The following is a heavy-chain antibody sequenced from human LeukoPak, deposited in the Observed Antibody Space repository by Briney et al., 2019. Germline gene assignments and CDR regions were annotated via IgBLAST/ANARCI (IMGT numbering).Heavy chain of an antibody. CDR1: GFTFNNYP. D-gene: IGHD3-10*01. J-gene: IGHJ6*02. CDR2: ILYDGSTK. V-gene: IGHV3-30-3*01. CDR3: ARDNELDYYYGMDV. Sequence: GGSLRLSCAASGFTFNNYPMHWVRQAPGKGLEWVAIILYDGSTKYYADSVKGRFTISRDNSKNTLYLQMNSLRAEDTAVYYCARDNELDYYYGMDVWGQGTTVTVSS.